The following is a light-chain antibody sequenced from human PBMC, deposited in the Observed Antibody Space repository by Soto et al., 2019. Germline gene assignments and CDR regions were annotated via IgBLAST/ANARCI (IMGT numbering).Light chain of an antibody. V-gene: IGKV3-20*01. CDR1: QSVSSKS. CDR3: QHYGRFLWT. J-gene: IGKJ1*01. Sequence: TQLPCTLAGWPGERATLACRASQSVSSKSIAWYQQKPGQAPRLLMYAASSRATGIPDRFSGSGSGTDFPLTISSLEPEDFEVSYCQHYGRFLWTFGQGTKVDIK. CDR2: AAS.